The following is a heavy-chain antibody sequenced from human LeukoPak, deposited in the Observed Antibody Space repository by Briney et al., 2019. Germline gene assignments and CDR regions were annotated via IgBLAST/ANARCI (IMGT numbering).Heavy chain of an antibody. D-gene: IGHD3-10*01. J-gene: IGHJ3*02. Sequence: ASVKVSCEASGYTFTGYYMHWVRQAPGQGLEWMGWINPNSGGTNYAQKFQGRVTMTRDTSISTAYMELSSLRSEDTAVYYCASAHYYGSGSYFAFDIWGQGTMVTVSS. V-gene: IGHV1-2*02. CDR3: ASAHYYGSGSYFAFDI. CDR2: INPNSGGT. CDR1: GYTFTGYY.